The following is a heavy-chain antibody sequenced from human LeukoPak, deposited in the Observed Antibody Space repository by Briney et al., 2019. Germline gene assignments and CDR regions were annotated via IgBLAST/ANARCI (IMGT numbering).Heavy chain of an antibody. CDR3: AKDFAALDY. J-gene: IGHJ4*02. V-gene: IGHV3-30*18. Sequence: GGSLRLSCAASGFTFSSYGMHWVRQAPGKGLEWVAVISYDGSNKYYADSVKGRFTISRDNSKNTLYLQMNSLRAEDTAVYYCAKDFAALDYWGQGTLVTASS. CDR2: ISYDGSNK. CDR1: GFTFSSYG.